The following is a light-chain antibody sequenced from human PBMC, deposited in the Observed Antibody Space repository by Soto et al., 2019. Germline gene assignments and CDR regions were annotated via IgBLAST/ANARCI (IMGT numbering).Light chain of an antibody. V-gene: IGKV1-39*01. Sequence: DIQMTQSPASLSASVGDRVTITCRASQSISSYLNWYQQKPGKGPNLLIYGASSLQSGVPSRFSGSGSGTDFTLTISSLQPGDFATDYCQQSYSAPPWTFGPGTRVDIK. CDR1: QSISSY. CDR3: QQSYSAPPWT. CDR2: GAS. J-gene: IGKJ1*01.